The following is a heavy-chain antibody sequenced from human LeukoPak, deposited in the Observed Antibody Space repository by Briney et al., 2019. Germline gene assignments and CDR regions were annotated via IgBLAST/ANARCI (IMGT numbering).Heavy chain of an antibody. J-gene: IGHJ4*02. CDR1: GGYFSGYY. CDR2: INHSGST. CDR3: ARGATVTTNWGVYYFDY. V-gene: IGHV4-34*01. D-gene: IGHD4-17*01. Sequence: SETLSLTCAVYGGYFSGYYWSWIRQPPGKGLEWIGEINHSGSTNYNPSLKSRVTISVDTSKNQFSLKLSSVTAADTAVYYCARGATVTTNWGVYYFDYWGQGTLVTVSS.